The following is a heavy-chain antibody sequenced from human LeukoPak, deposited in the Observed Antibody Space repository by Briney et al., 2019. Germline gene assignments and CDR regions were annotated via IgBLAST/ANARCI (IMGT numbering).Heavy chain of an antibody. Sequence: PGGSLRLSCAASGFTLSTYATSWVRQAPGKGLEWVSSISSSSTYINYADSVKGRFTISRDNAKNSLYLQMNSLRAEDTAVYYCARDRSPGNFDYWGQGTLVTVSS. J-gene: IGHJ4*02. D-gene: IGHD3-10*01. CDR2: ISSSSTYI. V-gene: IGHV3-21*01. CDR1: GFTLSTYA. CDR3: ARDRSPGNFDY.